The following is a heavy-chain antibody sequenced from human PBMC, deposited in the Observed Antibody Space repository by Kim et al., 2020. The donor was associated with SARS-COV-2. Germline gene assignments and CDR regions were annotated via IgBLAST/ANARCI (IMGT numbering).Heavy chain of an antibody. V-gene: IGHV1-69*13. CDR2: IIPIFDTA. CDR3: ARDAFYYGSSGHHYYGMDV. D-gene: IGHD3-22*01. Sequence: SVKVSCKASGGTLSSYAISWVRQAPGQGLEWMGGIIPIFDTANYAQEFQDRVTITADESTNTAYMELSSLRSEDTAVYYCARDAFYYGSSGHHYYGMDVWGQGTTVTVSS. J-gene: IGHJ6*02. CDR1: GGTLSSYA.